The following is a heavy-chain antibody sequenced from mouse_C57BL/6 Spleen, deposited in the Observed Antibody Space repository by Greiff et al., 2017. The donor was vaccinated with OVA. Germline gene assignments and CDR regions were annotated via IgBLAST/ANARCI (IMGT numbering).Heavy chain of an antibody. V-gene: IGHV5-6*02. CDR1: GFTFSSYG. J-gene: IGHJ2*01. CDR3: ARQTERGGFSDY. CDR2: ISSGGSYT. Sequence: DVMLVESGGDLVKPGGSLKLSCAASGFTFSSYGMSWVRQTPDKRLEWVATISSGGSYTYYPDSVKGRFTISRDNAKNTLYLQMSSLKSEDTAMYYCARQTERGGFSDYWGQGTTLTVSS.